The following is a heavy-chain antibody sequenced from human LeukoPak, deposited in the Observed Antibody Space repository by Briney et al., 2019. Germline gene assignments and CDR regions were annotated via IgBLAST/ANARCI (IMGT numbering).Heavy chain of an antibody. J-gene: IGHJ5*02. CDR3: ARVYCGGGSCYDSRGWFDP. CDR2: ISDSGST. CDR1: GGSISSYF. Sequence: PSETLSLTCTVSGGSISSYFWTWIRQPPGKGLEWIGYISDSGSTDYYPSLKSRVTISLDTSKNQFSLKLTSVTAADTAFYYCARVYCGGGSCYDSRGWFDPWGQGTLVTVSS. V-gene: IGHV4-59*12. D-gene: IGHD2-15*01.